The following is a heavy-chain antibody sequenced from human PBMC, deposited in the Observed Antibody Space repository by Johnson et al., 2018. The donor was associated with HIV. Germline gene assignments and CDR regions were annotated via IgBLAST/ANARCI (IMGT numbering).Heavy chain of an antibody. V-gene: IGHV3-30*04. D-gene: IGHD2-15*01. CDR3: ANSLLLDAFNI. CDR2: ISYDGSNN. J-gene: IGHJ3*02. Sequence: QVQLVESGGGVVQPGTSLRLSCAASGLTFSHYPMHWVRQAPGKGLEWVAVISYDGSNNYYADSVKGRFTISKDNSKTTLYLQMNSLRDEDTAVYYCANSLLLDAFNIWGQGTMVTVSS. CDR1: GLTFSHYP.